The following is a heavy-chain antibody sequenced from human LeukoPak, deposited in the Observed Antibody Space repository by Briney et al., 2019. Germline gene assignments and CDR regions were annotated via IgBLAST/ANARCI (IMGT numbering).Heavy chain of an antibody. CDR1: GGSFSGYY. V-gene: IGHV4-34*01. CDR3: ARRSSSGYDS. J-gene: IGHJ4*02. Sequence: SETLSLTCAVYGGSFSGYYWSWIRQPPGKGLEWIGEINHSGSTNYNPSLRSRVTISVDTSKNQFSLKLNSVTAADTALYYCARRSSSGYDSWGQGTLVTVSS. CDR2: INHSGST. D-gene: IGHD6-19*01.